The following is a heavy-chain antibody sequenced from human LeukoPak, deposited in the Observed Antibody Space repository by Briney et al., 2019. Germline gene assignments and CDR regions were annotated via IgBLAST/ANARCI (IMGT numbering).Heavy chain of an antibody. CDR1: GFTFNSYA. CDR2: ISGSGVTT. D-gene: IGHD2-15*01. CDR3: AKCASLGSFDY. Sequence: GASLRLSCAASGFTFNSYAMRWVRQAPGKGLEWVSAISGSGVTTYYADSVKGRFTISRDNSKNTLYLHMNSLRAEDTAVYYCAKCASLGSFDYWGQGTLVTVSS. V-gene: IGHV3-23*01. J-gene: IGHJ4*02.